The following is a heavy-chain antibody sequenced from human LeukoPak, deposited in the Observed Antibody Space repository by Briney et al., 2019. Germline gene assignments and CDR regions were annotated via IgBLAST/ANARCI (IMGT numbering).Heavy chain of an antibody. CDR1: GFTFSSYW. CDR3: AGGGYTYGLY. Sequence: GGSLRLSCAVSGFTFSSYWMHWVRQAPGKGLVWVSRINRDGSNTSYADSVKRRFTISRDNTKNTLNLQMNSLRAEDTAVYYCAGGGYTYGLYWGQGDLVTVSS. V-gene: IGHV3-74*01. CDR2: INRDGSNT. J-gene: IGHJ4*02. D-gene: IGHD5-18*01.